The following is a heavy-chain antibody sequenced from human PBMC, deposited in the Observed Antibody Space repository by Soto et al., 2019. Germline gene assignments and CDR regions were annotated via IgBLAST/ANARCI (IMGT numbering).Heavy chain of an antibody. CDR2: ISYTGNT. D-gene: IGHD2-21*02. V-gene: IGHV4-61*08. J-gene: IGHJ6*02. CDR3: ACCGRHSYFFYGMDV. Sequence: QVQLRESGPGLVKPSETLSLTCTVSGGSVYSGAYYWTWIRQAPGKELEWIGYISYTGNTNYNPSLTSRVSMSVDTSRDQFSLNLISMSPAYSAAYYCACCGRHSYFFYGMDVWGQGITVTVSS. CDR1: GGSVYSGAYY.